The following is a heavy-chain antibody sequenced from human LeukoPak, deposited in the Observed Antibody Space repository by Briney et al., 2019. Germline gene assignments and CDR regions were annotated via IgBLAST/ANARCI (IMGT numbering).Heavy chain of an antibody. CDR1: GYSISSGYY. J-gene: IGHJ4*02. CDR2: IYHSGST. D-gene: IGHD3-22*01. V-gene: IGHV4-38-2*02. Sequence: SETLSLTCTVSGYSISSGYYWGWIRQPPWKGLEWIGSIYHSGSTYYNPSLKSRVTISVDTSKNQFSLKLSSVTAADTAVYYCARSLDYYDSSGYYSGYYFDYWGQGTLVTVSS. CDR3: ARSLDYYDSSGYYSGYYFDY.